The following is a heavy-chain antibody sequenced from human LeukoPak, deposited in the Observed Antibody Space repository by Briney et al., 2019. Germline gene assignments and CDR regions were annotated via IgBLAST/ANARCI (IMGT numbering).Heavy chain of an antibody. V-gene: IGHV1-8*01. D-gene: IGHD3-3*01. J-gene: IGHJ4*02. Sequence: ASVKVSCEASGYTLTSYDINWVRQATGQGLEWMGWMNPNSGRTGYAQNFQGRITITRNTSISTAYMELSSLRSEDTAVYYCAKGVRRYDFWSGYSFLDYWGQGTLVTVSS. CDR2: MNPNSGRT. CDR3: AKGVRRYDFWSGYSFLDY. CDR1: GYTLTSYD.